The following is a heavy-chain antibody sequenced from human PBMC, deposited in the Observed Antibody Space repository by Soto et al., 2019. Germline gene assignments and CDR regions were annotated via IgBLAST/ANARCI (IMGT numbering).Heavy chain of an antibody. CDR2: IYSGGST. CDR1: GFTVSSNY. D-gene: IGHD6-13*01. CDR3: ARDRWGAAAEN. V-gene: IGHV3-53*02. J-gene: IGHJ4*02. Sequence: EVQLVETGGGLIQPGGSLRLSCAASGFTVSSNYMSWVRQAPGKGLEWVSVIYSGGSTYYADSVKGRFTISRDNSKNTLYLQMNSVRAEDTAVYYCARDRWGAAAENWGQGTLVTVSS.